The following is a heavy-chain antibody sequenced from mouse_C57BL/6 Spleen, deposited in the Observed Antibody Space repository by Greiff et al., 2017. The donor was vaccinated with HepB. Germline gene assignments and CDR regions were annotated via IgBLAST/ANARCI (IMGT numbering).Heavy chain of an antibody. CDR2: SRNKANDYTT. Sequence: EVKLMESGGGLVQSGRSLRLSCATSGFTFSDFYMEWVRQAPGKGLEWIAASRNKANDYTTEYSASVKGRFIVSRDTSQSILYRQMNALRAEDTAIYYCAGDAHYGSSYYYAMDYWGQGTSVTASS. D-gene: IGHD1-1*01. J-gene: IGHJ4*01. V-gene: IGHV7-1*01. CDR3: AGDAHYGSSYYYAMDY. CDR1: GFTFSDFY.